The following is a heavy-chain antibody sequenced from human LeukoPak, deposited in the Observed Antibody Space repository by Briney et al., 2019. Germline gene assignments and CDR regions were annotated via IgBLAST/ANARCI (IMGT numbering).Heavy chain of an antibody. CDR3: ARLGVVVTATRPNYFDY. Sequence: KSSETLSLTCAVYGGSFSGYYWSWIRQPPGKGLEWIGEINHSGSTNYNPSLKSRVTISVDTSKNQFSLKLSSVTAADTAVYYCARLGVVVTATRPNYFDYWGQGTLVTVSS. CDR1: GGSFSGYY. CDR2: INHSGST. J-gene: IGHJ4*02. V-gene: IGHV4-34*01. D-gene: IGHD2-21*02.